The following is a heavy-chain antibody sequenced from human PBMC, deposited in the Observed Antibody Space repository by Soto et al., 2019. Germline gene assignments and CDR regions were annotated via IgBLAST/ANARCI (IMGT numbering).Heavy chain of an antibody. CDR1: GGSFSGYY. V-gene: IGHV4-34*01. CDR2: INHSGST. J-gene: IGHJ4*02. CDR3: ARVMEDYYAELRYFYY. D-gene: IGHD3-22*01. Sequence: SXTLSLTCAVYGGSFSGYYWSWIRQPPGKGLEWIGEINHSGSTNYNPSLKSRVTISVDTSKNQFSLKLSSVTAADTAVYYCARVMEDYYAELRYFYYLGQGTLVTVS.